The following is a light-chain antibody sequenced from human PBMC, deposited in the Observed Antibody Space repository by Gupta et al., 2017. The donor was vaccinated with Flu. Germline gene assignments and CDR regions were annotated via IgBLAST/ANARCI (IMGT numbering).Light chain of an antibody. CDR1: QDISNY. V-gene: IGKV1-33*01. Sequence: PTYLSASVGDRVTITCQTSQDISNYLNWYQQKPGKGPKLLIYDASNLETGVPSRFSGSGSGTDFTFTISSLQPEDIATYYCQQYYNLPLTFGGGTKVEIK. CDR3: QQYYNLPLT. CDR2: DAS. J-gene: IGKJ4*01.